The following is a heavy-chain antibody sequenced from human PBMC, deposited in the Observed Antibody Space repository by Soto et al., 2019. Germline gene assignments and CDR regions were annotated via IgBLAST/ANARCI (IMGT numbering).Heavy chain of an antibody. CDR1: GGSISSYY. J-gene: IGHJ6*03. Sequence: SETLSLTCTVSGGSISSYYWSWIRQPPGKGLEWIGYIYYSGSTNYNPSLKSRVTISVDTSKNQFSLKLSSVTAADTAVYYCARQFFVAAGKYYYYYYMDVWGKGTTVTVSS. V-gene: IGHV4-59*08. D-gene: IGHD6-13*01. CDR2: IYYSGST. CDR3: ARQFFVAAGKYYYYYYMDV.